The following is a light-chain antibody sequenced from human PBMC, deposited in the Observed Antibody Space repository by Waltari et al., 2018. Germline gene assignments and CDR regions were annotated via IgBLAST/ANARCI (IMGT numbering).Light chain of an antibody. CDR3: QHAYGTPYS. J-gene: IGKJ2*03. CDR2: KAS. Sequence: DIQMTQSPSSLSASVGDRVTITCRASENVNNYLNWYQQKPGKAPKLLIYKASTLQSGVPSRLSGSGSGTDYTFTISSLQSEDVATYYCQHAYGTPYSFGQGTNVEIK. V-gene: IGKV1-39*01. CDR1: ENVNNY.